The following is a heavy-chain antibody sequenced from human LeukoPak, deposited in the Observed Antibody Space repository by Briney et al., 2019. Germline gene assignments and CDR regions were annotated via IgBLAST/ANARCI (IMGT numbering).Heavy chain of an antibody. Sequence: ASVKVSCKASGYTLINYAMNWVRQAPGQGLEWMGWINTITGNPTYAQGFTGRFVFSLDTSVSTAYLQISSLKAEDTAVYYCAKLGDFQHWGQGTLVTVSS. CDR2: INTITGNP. J-gene: IGHJ1*01. CDR3: AKLGDFQH. D-gene: IGHD3-3*02. CDR1: GYTLINYA. V-gene: IGHV7-4-1*02.